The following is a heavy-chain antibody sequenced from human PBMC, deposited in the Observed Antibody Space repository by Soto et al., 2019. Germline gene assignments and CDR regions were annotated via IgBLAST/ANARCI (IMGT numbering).Heavy chain of an antibody. D-gene: IGHD3-10*01. CDR3: ARVYGSGNYYGYFDF. CDR2: TYYRSKWYT. Sequence: SQTLSLTCAISGDIVSSDSAAWNWIRQSPSRGLEWLGRTYYRSKWYTDYAVSVKSRITINPDTSKNHFSLQMNSLRAEDTAVYYCARVYGSGNYYGYFDFWGQGALVTVSS. J-gene: IGHJ4*02. CDR1: GDIVSSDSAA. V-gene: IGHV6-1*01.